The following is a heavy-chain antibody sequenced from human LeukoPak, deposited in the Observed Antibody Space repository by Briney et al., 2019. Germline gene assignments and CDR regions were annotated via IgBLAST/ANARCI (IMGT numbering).Heavy chain of an antibody. CDR2: IYYSGST. CDR3: ARLLARDYGDYIGAFVFDY. CDR1: GGSISSSSYY. Sequence: PPETLSLTCTVSGGSISSSSYYWGWIRRPPGKGLEWIGSIYYSGSTYYNPSLKSRVTISVDTSKNQFSLKLSSVTAADTAVYYCARLLARDYGDYIGAFVFDYWGQGTLVTVSS. V-gene: IGHV4-39*01. J-gene: IGHJ4*02. D-gene: IGHD4-17*01.